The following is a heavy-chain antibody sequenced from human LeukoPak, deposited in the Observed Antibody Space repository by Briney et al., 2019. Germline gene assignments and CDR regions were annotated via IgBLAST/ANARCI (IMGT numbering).Heavy chain of an antibody. Sequence: ASVKVSCKASGGTFSSYAISWVRQAPGQGLEWMGRIIPILGIANYAQKFQGRVTITADKSTSTAYMELSSLRSEDTAVYYCASYGSRDIVVVPAAMVGDYWGQGTLVTVSS. CDR1: GGTFSSYA. D-gene: IGHD2-2*01. V-gene: IGHV1-69*04. J-gene: IGHJ4*02. CDR3: ASYGSRDIVVVPAAMVGDY. CDR2: IIPILGIA.